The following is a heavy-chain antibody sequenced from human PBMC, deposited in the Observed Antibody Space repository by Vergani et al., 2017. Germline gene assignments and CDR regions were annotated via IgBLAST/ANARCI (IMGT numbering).Heavy chain of an antibody. CDR3: ARDGNSGSQRGWELFL. J-gene: IGHJ4*02. D-gene: IGHD1-26*01. V-gene: IGHV1-69*12. CDR1: GGTFSSYA. CDR2: IIPIFGTA. Sequence: QVQLVQSGAEVKKPGSSVKVSCKASGGTFSSYAISWVRQAPGQGREWMGGIIPIFGTANYAQKFQGRVTITADESTSTAYMELSSLRSEDTAVYYCARDGNSGSQRGWELFLWGQGTLVTVSS.